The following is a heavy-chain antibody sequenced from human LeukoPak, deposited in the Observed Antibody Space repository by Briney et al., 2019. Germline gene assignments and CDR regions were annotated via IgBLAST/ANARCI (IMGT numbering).Heavy chain of an antibody. Sequence: PGGSLRLSCAASGFTFRTHAMHWVRQAPGKGLECVSTRSGNGGSTYYAKSVKGRFTISRDNSKNTVFLQMGSLRGEDMAVYYCAKDQNPISLADPGGFASWGREPLVTVSS. J-gene: IGHJ4*02. V-gene: IGHV3-64*01. CDR3: AKDQNPISLADPGGFAS. D-gene: IGHD1-14*01. CDR1: GFTFRTHA. CDR2: RSGNGGST.